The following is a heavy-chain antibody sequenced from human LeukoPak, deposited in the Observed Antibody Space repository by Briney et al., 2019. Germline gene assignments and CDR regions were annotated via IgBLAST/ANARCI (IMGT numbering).Heavy chain of an antibody. J-gene: IGHJ4*02. CDR1: GFSFTDYP. CDR3: ANGIRYAFDY. CDR2: IRTTAEGAKYA. V-gene: IGHV3-48*02. D-gene: IGHD3-9*01. Sequence: GGSLRLSCATSGFSFTDYPMNWVRQAPGKGLEWISNIRTTAEGAKYAYYADSVKGRVTISRDDGKNTLYLHMNSLRDDDTAVYYAANGIRYAFDYWGQGILVTVSS.